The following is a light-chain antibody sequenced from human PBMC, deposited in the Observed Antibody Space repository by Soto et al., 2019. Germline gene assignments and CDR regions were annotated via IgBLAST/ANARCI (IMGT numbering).Light chain of an antibody. CDR3: QQVNSYPRT. Sequence: IQLTQSPSSLSASVGDRVTITCRASQAISSYSAWYQQKPGKAPNLLIYAASTLQSGVPSRFSGSGSGTDFTLTISSLQPEDFATYYCQQVNSYPRTFGQGTKVEIK. V-gene: IGKV1-9*01. J-gene: IGKJ1*01. CDR2: AAS. CDR1: QAISSY.